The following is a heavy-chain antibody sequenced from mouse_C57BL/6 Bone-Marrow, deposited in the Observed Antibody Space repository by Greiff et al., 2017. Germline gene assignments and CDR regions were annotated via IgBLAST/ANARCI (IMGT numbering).Heavy chain of an antibody. D-gene: IGHD2-4*01. V-gene: IGHV7-1*01. CDR3: ARDARGYDYEKYYAMDY. J-gene: IGHJ4*01. CDR2: SRNKANDYTT. CDR1: GFTFSDFY. Sequence: DVMLVESGGGLVQSGRSLRLSCATSGFTFSDFYMEWVRQAPGKGLEWIAASRNKANDYTTAYSASVKGRFIVSRDTSQSILYLQMNALRAEDTAIYYCARDARGYDYEKYYAMDYWGQGTSVTVSS.